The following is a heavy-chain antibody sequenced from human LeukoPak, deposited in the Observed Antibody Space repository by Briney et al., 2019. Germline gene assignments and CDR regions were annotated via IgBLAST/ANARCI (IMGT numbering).Heavy chain of an antibody. CDR2: VYYSGST. Sequence: PSETLSLTCTVSGVSISSYYWTWIRQPPGKGLEWIGYVYYSGSTNYNPSLKSRVSISVDTSKNQFSLNLSSVTATDTAVYYCARNSSGDYFDYWGQGTLVTVSS. V-gene: IGHV4-59*01. D-gene: IGHD1-26*01. CDR1: GVSISSYY. CDR3: ARNSSGDYFDY. J-gene: IGHJ4*02.